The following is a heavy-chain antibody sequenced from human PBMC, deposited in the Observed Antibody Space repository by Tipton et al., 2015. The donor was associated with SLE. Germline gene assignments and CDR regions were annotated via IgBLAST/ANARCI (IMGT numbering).Heavy chain of an antibody. CDR1: GGSLSSYY. Sequence: TLSLTCTVSGGSLSSYYWSWIRQPAGKGLEWIGRIYTSGSTNYNPSLKSRVTMSVDTSKNQFSLKLSSVTAAGTAVYYCARDGAMIVPRGSFDIWGQGTMVTVSS. V-gene: IGHV4-4*07. CDR2: IYTSGST. D-gene: IGHD3-22*01. J-gene: IGHJ3*02. CDR3: ARDGAMIVPRGSFDI.